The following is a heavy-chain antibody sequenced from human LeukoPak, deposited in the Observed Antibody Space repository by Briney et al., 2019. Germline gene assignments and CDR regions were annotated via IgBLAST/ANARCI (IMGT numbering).Heavy chain of an antibody. CDR3: ARDSGTTGEVKFDP. CDR2: INPSGGT. CDR1: GYTFTGYY. D-gene: IGHD3-10*01. V-gene: IGHV1-2*02. J-gene: IGHJ5*02. Sequence: ASVKVSCKASGYTFTGYYLHWVRQAPGQGLEWMGWINPSGGTNYAQKFQGRVTMTRDTSISTAYMELSRLRSDDTAVYYCARDSGTTGEVKFDPWGQGTLVTVSS.